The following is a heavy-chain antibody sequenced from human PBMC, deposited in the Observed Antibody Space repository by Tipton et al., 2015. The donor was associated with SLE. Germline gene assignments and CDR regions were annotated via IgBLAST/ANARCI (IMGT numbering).Heavy chain of an antibody. Sequence: QLVQSGPEVKKPGASVKVSCKASGYTFTSYTMHWVRQAPGQRLEWMGWINAGNGNTKYSQKFQGRITITRDTSASTADMELSSLRSEDTAVYYCARLFSADADYWGQGTLVTVSS. CDR1: GYTFTSYT. D-gene: IGHD2-2*01. CDR2: INAGNGNT. J-gene: IGHJ4*01. V-gene: IGHV1-3*01. CDR3: ARLFSADADY.